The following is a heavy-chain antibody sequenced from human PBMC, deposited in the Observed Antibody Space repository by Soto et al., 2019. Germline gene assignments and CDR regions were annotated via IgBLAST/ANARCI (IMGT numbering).Heavy chain of an antibody. CDR1: GFTFSSYS. CDR2: ISSSSSYI. D-gene: IGHD5-12*01. Sequence: GGSLRLSCAASGFTFSSYSTNWVRQAPGKGLEWVSSISSSSSYIYYADSVKGRFTISRDNAKNSLYLQMNSLRAEDTAVYYCARDSSDIVAQFDYWGQGTLVTVSS. CDR3: ARDSSDIVAQFDY. J-gene: IGHJ4*02. V-gene: IGHV3-21*01.